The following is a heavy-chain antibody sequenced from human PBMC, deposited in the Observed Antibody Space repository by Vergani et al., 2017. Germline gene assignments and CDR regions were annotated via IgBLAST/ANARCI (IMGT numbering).Heavy chain of an antibody. J-gene: IGHJ4*02. CDR1: GGSISSYY. D-gene: IGHD3-10*01. CDR2: IYYSGST. CDR3: ARVAGSGTEFDY. Sequence: QVQLQESGPGLVTPSETLSLTCTVSGGSISSYYWSWIRQPPGKGLEWIGYIYYSGSTNYNPSLKSRVTISVDTSKNQFSLKLSSVTAADTAVYYCARVAGSGTEFDYWGQGTLVTGSS. V-gene: IGHV4-59*01.